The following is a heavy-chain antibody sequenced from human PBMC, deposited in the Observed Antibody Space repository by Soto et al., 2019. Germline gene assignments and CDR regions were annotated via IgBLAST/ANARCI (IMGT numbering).Heavy chain of an antibody. D-gene: IGHD4-4*01. Sequence: QVQLQESGPGLVKPSETLSLTCIVSGGSISGYYWSWIRQPPGKGLEWIGYIFYSGSTNYNPSLKRRLTISVDTSKNQFSLKLTSVTAADSAVYYCARHPDYRNNNFYYDMDVWGQGTTVTVSS. V-gene: IGHV4-59*08. CDR3: ARHPDYRNNNFYYDMDV. J-gene: IGHJ6*02. CDR1: GGSISGYY. CDR2: IFYSGST.